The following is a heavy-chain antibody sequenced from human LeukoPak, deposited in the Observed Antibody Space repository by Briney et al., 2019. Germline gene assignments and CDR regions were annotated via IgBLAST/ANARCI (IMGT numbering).Heavy chain of an antibody. V-gene: IGHV4-39*07. CDR2: IYYSGGT. CDR1: GGSITSSSYY. Sequence: PSETLSLTCSVSGGSITSSSYYWSWIRQPPGKGLEWIGSIYYSGGTYYSPSLKSRVTVSVDTSKNQFSLRLSSVTAADTAVYYCASYGGNPPRYYYGMDVWGQGTTVTVSS. CDR3: ASYGGNPPRYYYGMDV. J-gene: IGHJ6*02. D-gene: IGHD4-23*01.